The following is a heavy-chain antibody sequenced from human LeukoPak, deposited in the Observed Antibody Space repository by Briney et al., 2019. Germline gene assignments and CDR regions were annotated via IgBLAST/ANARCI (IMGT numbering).Heavy chain of an antibody. Sequence: GRSLRLSCAASGFTFSRYGMHWVRQAPGKGLEWVAVIWSDGSNKHYAGSVRGRFTISRDNSKKTLYLQMNSLRAEDTAVYYCARGLGYCSDPDCYMEPLDNWGQGTLVTVSS. CDR3: ARGLGYCSDPDCYMEPLDN. V-gene: IGHV3-33*01. J-gene: IGHJ4*02. CDR1: GFTFSRYG. CDR2: IWSDGSNK. D-gene: IGHD2-2*02.